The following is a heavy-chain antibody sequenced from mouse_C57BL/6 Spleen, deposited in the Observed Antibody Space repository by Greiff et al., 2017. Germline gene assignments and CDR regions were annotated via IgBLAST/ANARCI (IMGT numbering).Heavy chain of an antibody. V-gene: IGHV1-72*01. J-gene: IGHJ2*01. CDR3: ARGGTTVDLYYFDY. Sequence: VQLQQPGAELVKPGASVKLSCKASGYTFTSYWMHWVKQRPGRGLGWIGRIDPNSGGTKYNEKFKSKATLTVDKPSSTAYMQLSSLTSEDSAVYYCARGGTTVDLYYFDYWGQGTTLTVSS. CDR1: GYTFTSYW. CDR2: IDPNSGGT. D-gene: IGHD1-1*01.